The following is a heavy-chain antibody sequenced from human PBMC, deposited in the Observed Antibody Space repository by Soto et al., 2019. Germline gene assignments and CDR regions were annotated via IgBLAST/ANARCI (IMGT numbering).Heavy chain of an antibody. CDR1: GFTFSSYA. V-gene: IGHV3-30-3*01. J-gene: IGHJ3*02. CDR2: ISYDGSNK. Sequence: QVQLVESGGGVVQPGRSLRLSCAASGFTFSSYAMHWVRQAPGKGLEWVAVISYDGSNKYYADSVKGRFTISRDNSKNTLYLHMDSLRAEDTAVYYCARTGVVAATLDAFDIWGQGTMVTVSS. CDR3: ARTGVVAATLDAFDI. D-gene: IGHD2-15*01.